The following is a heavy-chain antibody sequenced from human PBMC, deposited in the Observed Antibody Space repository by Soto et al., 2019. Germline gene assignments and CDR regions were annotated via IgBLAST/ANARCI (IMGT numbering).Heavy chain of an antibody. CDR3: AKALPALDQGMDV. V-gene: IGHV3-23*01. CDR1: GFTFSSYA. D-gene: IGHD2-2*01. CDR2: ISGNGDTT. Sequence: GGSLRLSCAASGFTFSSYALNWVRQAPGKGLEWVSLISGNGDTTYYAGSVKGRFTISRDNSKNTLYLQMNSLRAEDMAVYYCAKALPALDQGMDVWGQGTTVTVSS. J-gene: IGHJ6*02.